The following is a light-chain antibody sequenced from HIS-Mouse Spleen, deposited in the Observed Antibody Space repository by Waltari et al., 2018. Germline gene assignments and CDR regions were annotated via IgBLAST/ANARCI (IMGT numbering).Light chain of an antibody. CDR2: KDS. CDR3: QSADSSGTGWV. Sequence: SYELTQPPSVSVSPGQTARLTCSGDALPKQYPYWYQQKPGQAPVLVIYKDSERPSGIPERFSGSSSGTTVTLTISGVQAEDEADYYCQSADSSGTGWVFGGGTKLTVL. J-gene: IGLJ3*02. CDR1: ALPKQY. V-gene: IGLV3-25*03.